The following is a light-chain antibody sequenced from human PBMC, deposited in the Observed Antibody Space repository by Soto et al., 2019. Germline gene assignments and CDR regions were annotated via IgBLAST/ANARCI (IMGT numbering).Light chain of an antibody. CDR1: SSHSGAGYD. J-gene: IGLJ1*01. CDR3: QSYDSSLSGDV. Sequence: QSVPTQPPSLSVTPGQRATISCTGSSSHSGAGYDVHWYQQLPGTAPKLLIYANTTRPAGVPDRFSGSKSGTSASLAITGLRAEDEADYYCQSYDSSLSGDVFGTGTKVTVL. V-gene: IGLV1-40*01. CDR2: ANT.